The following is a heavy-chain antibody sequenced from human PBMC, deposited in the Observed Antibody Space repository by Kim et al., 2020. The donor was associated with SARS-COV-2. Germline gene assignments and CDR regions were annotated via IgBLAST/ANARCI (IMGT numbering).Heavy chain of an antibody. V-gene: IGHV3-49*04. Sequence: GRSLRLSCTASGFTFGDYVMSWVRQAPGKGLEWVGFIRSKTYGGTTEYAASVKGRFTISRDDSKSIAYLQMNSLKTEDTAMYYCTVKYNYWGQGALVTVSS. D-gene: IGHD5-18*01. CDR1: GFTFGDYV. CDR3: TVKYNY. CDR2: IRSKTYGGTT. J-gene: IGHJ4*02.